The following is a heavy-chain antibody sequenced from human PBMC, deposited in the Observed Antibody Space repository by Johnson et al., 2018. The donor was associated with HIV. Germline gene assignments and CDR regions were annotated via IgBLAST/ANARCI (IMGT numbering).Heavy chain of an antibody. CDR2: ISFDGSKE. V-gene: IGHV3-30-3*01. CDR1: GLNFSDYC. CDR3: AAYYDFWSGSYTSGFDI. Sequence: HVQLVESGGGVVQPGMFVRLSCAASGLNFSDYCMHWVRQAPGKGLEWVAVISFDGSKEYYADSVKGRFTISRDNSNNTLHLQMSSLRAEDTAIYYCAAYYDFWSGSYTSGFDIWGQGTMVTVSS. D-gene: IGHD3-3*01. J-gene: IGHJ3*02.